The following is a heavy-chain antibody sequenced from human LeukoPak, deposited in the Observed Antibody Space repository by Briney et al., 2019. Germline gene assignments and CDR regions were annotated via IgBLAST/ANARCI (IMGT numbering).Heavy chain of an antibody. D-gene: IGHD2-15*01. Sequence: GGSLRLSCAASGFTFSSYSMNWVRQAPGKGLEWVSSISSSSSYISYADSVKGRFTISRDNAKNSLSLQMNSLRAEDTAVYYCATVVVAGFGYFDLWGRGTLVTVSS. CDR2: ISSSSSYI. J-gene: IGHJ2*01. CDR1: GFTFSSYS. V-gene: IGHV3-21*01. CDR3: ATVVVAGFGYFDL.